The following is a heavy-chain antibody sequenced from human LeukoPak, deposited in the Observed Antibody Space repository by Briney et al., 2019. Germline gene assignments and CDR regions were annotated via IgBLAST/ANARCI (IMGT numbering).Heavy chain of an antibody. Sequence: PGGSLRLSCAASGFTFDDYGMSWVRQAPGKGLEWVSGINWNGGSTGYADSVKGRFTISRDNAKNSLYLQMNSLRAEDTALYYCARDRRKKLLWITGPPGYWSQGTLVTVSS. CDR1: GFTFDDYG. CDR2: INWNGGST. D-gene: IGHD2-2*01. CDR3: ARDRRKKLLWITGPPGY. J-gene: IGHJ4*02. V-gene: IGHV3-20*04.